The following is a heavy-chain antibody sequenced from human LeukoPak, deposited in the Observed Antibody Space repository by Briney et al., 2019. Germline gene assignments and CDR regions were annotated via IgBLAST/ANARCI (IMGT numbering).Heavy chain of an antibody. CDR1: TFR. D-gene: IGHD3-22*01. V-gene: IGHV1-18*01. J-gene: IGHJ5*01. CDR3: ARDLWNFYDDSGYNRDFDS. Sequence: GASVKVSCKATFRISWVRQAPGQGLEWMGWIGTYGGDTYYAQKFQGRITVTTDTSTSTVYVELRNLRSDDTAVYYCARDLWNFYDDSGYNRDFDSWGQGTLVTVSS. CDR2: IGTYGGDT.